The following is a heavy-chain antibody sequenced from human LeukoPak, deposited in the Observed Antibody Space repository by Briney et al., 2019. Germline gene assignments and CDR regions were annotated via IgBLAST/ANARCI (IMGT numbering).Heavy chain of an antibody. V-gene: IGHV4-4*07. CDR3: ARDLGVRGASPFDY. CDR1: GRSTSRYR. D-gene: IGHD3-10*01. J-gene: IGHJ4*02. Sequence: GRSTSRYRWRCSVQPAGKELEWIGRIYTSGSTNYNPSLKSRVTMSVDTSKNQFSLKLSSVTAADTAVYYCARDLGVRGASPFDYWGQGTLVTVSS. CDR2: IYTSGST.